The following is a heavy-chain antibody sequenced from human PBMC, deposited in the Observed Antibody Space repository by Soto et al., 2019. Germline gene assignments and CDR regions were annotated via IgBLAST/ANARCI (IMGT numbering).Heavy chain of an antibody. J-gene: IGHJ6*02. D-gene: IGHD5-12*01. CDR3: ARPVGGYNYLRYGMDV. Sequence: SETLSLTCTVSGGSISSSSYYWVWIRQPPGKGLEWIGSIYYSGSTYYNPSLKSRVTISVDTSKNQFSLKLSSVTAADTAVYYCARPVGGYNYLRYGMDVWGQGTTVTVSS. V-gene: IGHV4-39*01. CDR2: IYYSGST. CDR1: GGSISSSSYY.